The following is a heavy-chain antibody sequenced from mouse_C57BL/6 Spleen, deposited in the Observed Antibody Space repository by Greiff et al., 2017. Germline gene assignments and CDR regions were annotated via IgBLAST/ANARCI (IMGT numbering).Heavy chain of an antibody. V-gene: IGHV14-1*01. CDR1: GFNIKDYY. D-gene: IGHD1-1*01. J-gene: IGHJ2*01. CDR2: IDPEDGDT. CDR3: TPHYYGSSSIFDY. Sequence: VQLKESGAELVRPGASVKLSCPASGFNIKDYYMHWVKQRPEQGLEWIGRIDPEDGDTEYAPKFQGKATMTADTSSNTAYLQLSSLTSEDTAVYYCTPHYYGSSSIFDYWGQGTTLTVSS.